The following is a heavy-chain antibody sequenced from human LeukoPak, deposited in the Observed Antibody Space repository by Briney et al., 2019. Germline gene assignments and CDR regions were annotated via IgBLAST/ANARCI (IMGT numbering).Heavy chain of an antibody. CDR2: IRYDGSNK. CDR1: GFTFSSYG. V-gene: IGHV3-30*02. J-gene: IGHJ4*02. D-gene: IGHD3-22*01. CDR3: ARGPYDSSGYYLVGFDY. Sequence: GGSLRLSCAASGFTFSSYGMHWVRQAPGKGLEWVAFIRYDGSNKYYADSVKGRFTISRDNSKNTLYLQMNSLRAEDTAVYYCARGPYDSSGYYLVGFDYWGQGTLVTVSS.